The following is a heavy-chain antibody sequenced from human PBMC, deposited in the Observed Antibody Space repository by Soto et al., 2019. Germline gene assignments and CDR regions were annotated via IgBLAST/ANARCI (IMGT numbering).Heavy chain of an antibody. D-gene: IGHD2-15*01. CDR3: TRVPTPVPAAIDI. CDR1: GFTVSSNY. J-gene: IGHJ3*02. Sequence: GGSLRLSCAASGFTVSSNYMSWVRQAPGKGLDWVGRIRNEANSYTAVYAASVTGRFTMSRDDSKNSLYLQMDSLKTEDTAVYHCTRVPTPVPAAIDIWGQGTMVTVSS. CDR2: IRNEANSYTA. V-gene: IGHV3-72*01.